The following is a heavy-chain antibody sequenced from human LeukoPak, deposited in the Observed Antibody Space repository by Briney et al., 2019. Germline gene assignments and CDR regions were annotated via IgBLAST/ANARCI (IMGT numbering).Heavy chain of an antibody. J-gene: IGHJ5*02. V-gene: IGHV1-18*01. CDR1: GYTFISYG. D-gene: IGHD2-15*01. CDR2: ISAYNGNT. Sequence: ASVKVSCKASGYTFISYGISWVRQAPGQGLEWMGWISAYNGNTNYAQNLQGRVTMTTDTSTSTANMELRSLRSDDTAVYYCARDGHVNSGGSGWFDPWGQGTLVTVSS. CDR3: ARDGHVNSGGSGWFDP.